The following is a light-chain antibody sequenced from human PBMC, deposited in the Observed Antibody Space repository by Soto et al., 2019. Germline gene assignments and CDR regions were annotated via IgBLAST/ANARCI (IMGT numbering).Light chain of an antibody. Sequence: DIQLTPSPSTLSASVGDRVTIACRASETISSWLAWYQQKPEKAPKLLIHKASSLESGVPSRFSGGGSGTEFTLTISSLQPDDFATYYCQHYKTYPLTFGGGTQVEIK. CDR1: ETISSW. J-gene: IGKJ4*01. CDR3: QHYKTYPLT. CDR2: KAS. V-gene: IGKV1-5*03.